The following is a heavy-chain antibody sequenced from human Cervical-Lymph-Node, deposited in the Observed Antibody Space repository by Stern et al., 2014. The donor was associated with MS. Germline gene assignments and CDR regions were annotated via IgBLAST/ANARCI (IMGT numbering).Heavy chain of an antibody. D-gene: IGHD6-13*01. CDR3: ARDSTPVYSSSWYGMDV. CDR2: ISSSSSYI. Sequence: EVQLVESGGGLVKPGGSLRLSCAASGFTFSSYSMNWVRQAPGKGLEWVSSISSSSSYIYYADSVKGRLTISRDNAKNSLYLQMNSLRAEDTAVYYCARDSTPVYSSSWYGMDVWGQGTTVTVSS. CDR1: GFTFSSYS. J-gene: IGHJ6*02. V-gene: IGHV3-21*01.